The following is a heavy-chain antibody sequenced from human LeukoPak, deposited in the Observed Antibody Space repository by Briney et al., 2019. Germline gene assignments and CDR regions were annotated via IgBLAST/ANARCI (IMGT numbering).Heavy chain of an antibody. CDR2: ISPDGRNI. V-gene: IGHV3-74*01. D-gene: IGHD1-7*01. Sequence: GGSVRLSCAASGFTLSDYWMNWVRQVPGKGPVWVSHISPDGRNIAYADSVKGRFTISRDSAKNTLYLQMNSLRVGDTAVYYCVRDGGGTTPYDYWGQGTLVAVSS. CDR3: VRDGGGTTPYDY. J-gene: IGHJ4*02. CDR1: GFTLSDYW.